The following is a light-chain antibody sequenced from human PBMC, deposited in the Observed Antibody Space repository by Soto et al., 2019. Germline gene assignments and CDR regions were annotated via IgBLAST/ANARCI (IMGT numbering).Light chain of an antibody. J-gene: IGKJ5*01. Sequence: DIQMTQSPSTLSASVGDRVTITCRASQSISSWLAWYQQKPGKAPKLLIYDASSLESGVPSRFSGSGSGTEFTLTISSRQPDDFATYYRQQYNSYSITFGQGTRLEIK. CDR2: DAS. CDR1: QSISSW. CDR3: QQYNSYSIT. V-gene: IGKV1-5*01.